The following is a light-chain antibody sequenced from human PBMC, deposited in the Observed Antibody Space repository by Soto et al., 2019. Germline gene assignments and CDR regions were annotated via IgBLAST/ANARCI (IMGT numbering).Light chain of an antibody. J-gene: IGLJ3*02. CDR3: QSYDSSLSSWV. Sequence: QSALTQPPSVSGAPGQKVTISCTGSSSNIGANYDVHWYQHLLGTAPKLLIYGNNNRPSGVPDRFSGSKSGTSASLAITGLQAEDEADYYCQSYDSSLSSWVFGGGTKLTVL. V-gene: IGLV1-40*01. CDR2: GNN. CDR1: SSNIGANYD.